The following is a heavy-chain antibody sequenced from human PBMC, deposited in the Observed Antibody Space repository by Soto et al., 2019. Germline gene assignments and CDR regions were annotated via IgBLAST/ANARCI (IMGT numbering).Heavy chain of an antibody. Sequence: QVQLQESGPGLVKPSQTLSLTCTVSGDSISRGGYYWNWLRQHPRKGLEWIGYIYHSGSTIYNPYLQSRVTISVEPAKNRVSLALSNVTAADTAVYYCARDGAGAYGLGWFDPWGEGILVTVSS. CDR3: ARDGAGAYGLGWFDP. D-gene: IGHD2-21*01. CDR1: GDSISRGGYY. CDR2: IYHSGST. J-gene: IGHJ5*02. V-gene: IGHV4-31*03.